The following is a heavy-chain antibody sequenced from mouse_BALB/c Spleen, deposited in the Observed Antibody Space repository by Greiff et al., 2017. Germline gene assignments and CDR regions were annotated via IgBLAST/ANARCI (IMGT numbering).Heavy chain of an antibody. J-gene: IGHJ3*01. Sequence: QVQLQQSGAELVRPGVSVKISCKGSGYTFTDYAMHWVKQSHAKSLEWIGVISTYYGDASYNQKFKGKATMTVDKSSSTAYMELARLTSEDSAIYYCAAYYGNHSFAYWGQGTLVTVSA. V-gene: IGHV1S137*01. CDR3: AAYYGNHSFAY. D-gene: IGHD2-10*01. CDR1: GYTFTDYA. CDR2: ISTYYGDA.